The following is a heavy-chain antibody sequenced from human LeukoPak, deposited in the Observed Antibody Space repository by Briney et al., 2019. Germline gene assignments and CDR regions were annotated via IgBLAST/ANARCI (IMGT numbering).Heavy chain of an antibody. D-gene: IGHD2/OR15-2a*01. CDR1: GGSISSGSYY. J-gene: IGHJ6*03. CDR2: IYTSGST. V-gene: IGHV4-61*02. CDR3: ARESMTYYYYYMDV. Sequence: SETLSLTCTVSGGSISSGSYYWSWIRQPAGKGLEWIGRIYTSGSTNYNPSLKSRVTMSVDTSKNQFSLKLSSVTAADTAVYYCARESMTYYYYYMDVWGKGTTVTVSS.